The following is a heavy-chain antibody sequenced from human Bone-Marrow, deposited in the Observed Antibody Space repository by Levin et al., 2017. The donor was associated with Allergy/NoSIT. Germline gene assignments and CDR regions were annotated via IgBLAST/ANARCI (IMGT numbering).Heavy chain of an antibody. CDR1: GGTFSSYA. CDR2: IIPILGIA. V-gene: IGHV1-69*04. Sequence: GASVKVSCKASGGTFSSYAISWVRQAPGQGLEWMGRIIPILGIANYAQKFQGRVTITADKSTSTAYMELSSLRSEDTAVYYCARDRCTNGVCLRGGAFDSWGQGTMVTVSS. J-gene: IGHJ3*02. CDR3: ARDRCTNGVCLRGGAFDS. D-gene: IGHD2-8*01.